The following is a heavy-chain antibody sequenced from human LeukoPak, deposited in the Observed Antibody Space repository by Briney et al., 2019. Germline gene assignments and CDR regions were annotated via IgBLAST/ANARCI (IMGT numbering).Heavy chain of an antibody. V-gene: IGHV3-15*01. CDR2: IKRKTDDGTT. J-gene: IGHJ5*02. CDR1: GFTLSNAW. CDR3: TTRIWSVPAATIFDP. Sequence: PGGSLRLSCAASGFTLSNAWMSWVRQAPGKGREWVGRIKRKTDDGTTDYAAPVKGRFTISRDDSKNTLYLQMNSLKTEDTAAYYCTTRIWSVPAATIFDPWGQGTLVTVSS. D-gene: IGHD2-2*01.